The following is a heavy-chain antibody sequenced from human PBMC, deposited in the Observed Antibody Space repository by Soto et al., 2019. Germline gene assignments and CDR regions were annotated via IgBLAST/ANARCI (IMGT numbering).Heavy chain of an antibody. D-gene: IGHD3-10*01. CDR1: GGTSSGYG. CDR3: ARGPRGYVYYHGMDV. V-gene: IGHV4-4*07. J-gene: IGHJ6*02. Sequence: SLTQSLPHTVAGGTSSGYGVSWIRKSDGKGLEWRGRIGTSGTTNYNPSLKSRVTMSVDASKNHCSLNLGSVTDADTAVYYCARGPRGYVYYHGMDVLGQGTTVTVSS. CDR2: IGTSGTT.